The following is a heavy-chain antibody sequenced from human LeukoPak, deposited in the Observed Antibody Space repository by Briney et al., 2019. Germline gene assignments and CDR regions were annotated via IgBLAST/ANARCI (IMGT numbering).Heavy chain of an antibody. Sequence: GGSLRLSCAASGFTFSTYSMNWVRQAPGKGLEWVSSISSSSSTIYYADSVKGRFTISRDNAKNSLYLQMNSLRAEDTAVYYCARDNGGWYTSEIVYYYYMDVWGKGTTVTVSS. CDR2: ISSSSSTI. CDR1: GFTFSTYS. V-gene: IGHV3-48*01. CDR3: ARDNGGWYTSEIVYYYYMDV. J-gene: IGHJ6*03. D-gene: IGHD6-19*01.